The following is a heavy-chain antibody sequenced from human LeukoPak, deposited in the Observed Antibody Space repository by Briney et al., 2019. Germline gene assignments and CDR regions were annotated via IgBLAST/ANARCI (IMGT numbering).Heavy chain of an antibody. CDR2: VYYSGST. CDR3: ASCAYHYYFMDV. D-gene: IGHD2-21*01. CDR1: RGSLSSSTYY. J-gene: IGHJ6*04. V-gene: IGHV4-39*07. Sequence: SETLSDTCAVSRGSLSSSTYYWGWIRQPPGKGLEWIGSVYYSGSTYSNPSLKSRVTISVDTSKNQLSLKLSSVTAADSAVYYCASCAYHYYFMDVWGKGTTVTVSS.